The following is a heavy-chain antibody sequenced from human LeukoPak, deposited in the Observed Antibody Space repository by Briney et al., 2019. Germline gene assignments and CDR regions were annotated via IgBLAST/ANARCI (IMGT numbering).Heavy chain of an antibody. CDR1: GGSISSGGYY. D-gene: IGHD6-13*01. CDR3: ARSDSSSWAGGFDP. J-gene: IGHJ5*02. CDR2: IYYSGST. Sequence: SETLSLTCTVSGGSISSGGYYWSWIRQHPGKGLEWIGYIYYSGSTYYNPSLKSRVTISVDTSKNQFSLKLSSVTAADTAVYYCARSDSSSWAGGFDPWGQGTLVTVSS. V-gene: IGHV4-31*03.